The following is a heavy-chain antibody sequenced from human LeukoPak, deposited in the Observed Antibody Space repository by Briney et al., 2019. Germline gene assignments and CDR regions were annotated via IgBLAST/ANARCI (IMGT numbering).Heavy chain of an antibody. V-gene: IGHV3-48*03. CDR2: ISSSGRTV. CDR1: GFTFSSCE. D-gene: IGHD3-10*01. Sequence: GGSLRLSCAASGFTFSSCEMNWVRQAPGKGLEWVSYISSSGRTVYYADSVKGRFTISRDNAKNSLYLQMNGLRGEDTAVYYCATLWFGEGWGQGTLVTVSS. CDR3: ATLWFGEG. J-gene: IGHJ4*02.